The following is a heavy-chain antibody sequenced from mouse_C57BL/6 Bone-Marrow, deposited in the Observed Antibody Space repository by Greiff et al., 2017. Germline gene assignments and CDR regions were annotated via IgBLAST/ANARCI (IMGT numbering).Heavy chain of an antibody. Sequence: QVQLQQPGAELVMPGASVKLSCKASGYTFTSYWMHWVKQRPGQGLEWIGELDPSDSYTNYNQTFKGKSTLTVDKSSSTAYMQLSSLTSEASAIDYYARSGDYGEYYAMDYWGQGTSVTVSS. V-gene: IGHV1-69*01. D-gene: IGHD2-4*01. J-gene: IGHJ4*01. CDR1: GYTFTSYW. CDR3: ARSGDYGEYYAMDY. CDR2: LDPSDSYT.